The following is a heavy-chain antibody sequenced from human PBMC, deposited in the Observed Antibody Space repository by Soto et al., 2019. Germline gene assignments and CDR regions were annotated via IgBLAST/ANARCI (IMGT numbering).Heavy chain of an antibody. CDR3: ARDTDIVVVVAGSTYGMDV. J-gene: IGHJ6*02. V-gene: IGHV1-3*01. CDR2: INAGNGNT. Sequence: SVKDSCKPSGYTITSNAIGWVRQAPGQSLEWMGWINAGNGNTKYSQKFQGRVTITRDTSASTAYMELSSLRSEDTAVYYCARDTDIVVVVAGSTYGMDVWGQGTTVTV. CDR1: GYTITSNA. D-gene: IGHD2-15*01.